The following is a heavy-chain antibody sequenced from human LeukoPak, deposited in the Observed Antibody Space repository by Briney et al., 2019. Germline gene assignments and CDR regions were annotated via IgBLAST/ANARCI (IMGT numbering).Heavy chain of an antibody. CDR3: ARTTTVRGTYYMDV. J-gene: IGHJ6*03. CDR2: INHSGST. D-gene: IGHD3-10*01. CDR1: GGSFSGYY. Sequence: TSETLSLTCAVYGGSFSGYYWSWIRQPPGKGLEWIGEINHSGSTNYNPSLKGRVTISVDTSKNRFSLKLRSVTAADTAVYYCARTTTVRGTYYMDVWGKGTTVTVSS. V-gene: IGHV4-34*01.